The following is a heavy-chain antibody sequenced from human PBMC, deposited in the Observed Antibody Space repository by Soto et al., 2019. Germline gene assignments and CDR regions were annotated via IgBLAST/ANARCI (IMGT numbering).Heavy chain of an antibody. J-gene: IGHJ4*02. V-gene: IGHV4-39*01. CDR1: GGSISSSSYY. CDR2: IYYSGST. CDR3: ARRSIAARLIFAPFDY. Sequence: PSETLSLTCTVSGGSISSSSYYWGWIRQPPGKGLEWIGSIYYSGSTYYNPSLKSRVTISVDTSKNQFSLKLSSVTAADTTVYNCARRSIAARLIFAPFDYWGQGTLVTVSS. D-gene: IGHD6-6*01.